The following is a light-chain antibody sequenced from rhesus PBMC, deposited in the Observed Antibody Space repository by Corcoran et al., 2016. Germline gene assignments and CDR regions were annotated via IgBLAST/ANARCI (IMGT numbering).Light chain of an antibody. CDR1: QGISNW. CDR2: AAS. CDR3: QQGYNTPWT. V-gene: IGKV1-18*01. J-gene: IGKJ1*01. Sequence: DIQMTQSPSSLSASVGDKVTITCRASQGISNWLAWYQQKPGKAPKPLIFAASNLQSGGPSRFSGSGSGTYSTLTISSLQPEDFATYYCQQGYNTPWTFGQGTKVEIK.